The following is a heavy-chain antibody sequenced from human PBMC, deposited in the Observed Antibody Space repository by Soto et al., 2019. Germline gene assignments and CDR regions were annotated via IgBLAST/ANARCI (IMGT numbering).Heavy chain of an antibody. CDR3: ARPIVVAPVYYAIDV. CDR1: GDSMTSSSYY. D-gene: IGHD3-22*01. J-gene: IGHJ6*02. CDR2: IYYSERTSYNSGST. V-gene: IGHV4-39*01. Sequence: SETLSLTCTVSGDSMTSSSYYWGWIRQPPGKGLEWIGSIYYSERTSYNSGSTYYSPSLKSRVTISGDTSKSQFSLKLSSVTAADTAVYYCARPIVVAPVYYAIDVWGQGTTVTVSS.